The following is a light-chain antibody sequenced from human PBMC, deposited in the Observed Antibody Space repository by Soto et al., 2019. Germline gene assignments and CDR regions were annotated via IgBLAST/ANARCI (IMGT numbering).Light chain of an antibody. Sequence: QSVLTQPASVPGSPGQSITISCTGTSSDVGAYDYVSWYQQHPGEAPKLMIYEVSYRPSGLSHRFSGSKSGNTASLTISGLQTEDEADYYCSSYTSSGTLVFGTGTKLTVL. V-gene: IGLV2-14*01. J-gene: IGLJ1*01. CDR3: SSYTSSGTLV. CDR1: SSDVGAYDY. CDR2: EVS.